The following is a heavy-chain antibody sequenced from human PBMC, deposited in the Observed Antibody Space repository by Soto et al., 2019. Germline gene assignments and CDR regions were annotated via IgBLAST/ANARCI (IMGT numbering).Heavy chain of an antibody. CDR2: IKSKTDGGTT. V-gene: IGHV3-15*07. CDR3: TTGNIVLVPAAIFGSCGMDV. Sequence: PGGSLRLSCAASGFTFSNAWMNWVRQAPGKGLEWVGRIKSKTDGGTTDYAAPVKGRFTISRDDSKNTLYLQMNSLKTEDTAVYYCTTGNIVLVPAAIFGSCGMDVWGQGTTVTVSS. CDR1: GFTFSNAW. J-gene: IGHJ6*02. D-gene: IGHD2-2*02.